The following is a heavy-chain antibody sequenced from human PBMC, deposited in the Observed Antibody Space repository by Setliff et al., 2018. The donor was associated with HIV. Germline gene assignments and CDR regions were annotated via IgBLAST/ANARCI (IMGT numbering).Heavy chain of an antibody. Sequence: SETLSLTCTVSGGSVSNYYWTWVRQSAGKGREWIGHINTRCTTKYNPSLKSRVNISVDTSKDQFSLQLTPVTAADPAVYYCARQGAGYYYDSSEYYTGNGFDMWGQGTKVTVSS. J-gene: IGHJ3*02. CDR2: INTRCTT. CDR1: GGSVSNYY. V-gene: IGHV4-4*07. CDR3: ARQGAGYYYDSSEYYTGNGFDM. D-gene: IGHD3-22*01.